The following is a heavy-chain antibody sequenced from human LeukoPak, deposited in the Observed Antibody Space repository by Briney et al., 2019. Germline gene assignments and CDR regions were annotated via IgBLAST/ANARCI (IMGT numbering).Heavy chain of an antibody. V-gene: IGHV3-23*01. CDR2: ISGSGASI. Sequence: PGGSLRLSCAASAFTFSSYAMNWVRQAPGKGLEGVSAISGSGASIYYADSVKGGFTISRDNSRNTLYLQMHSLRAEDTAVYYCVRTEGSGTYYPHFDYWGQGTLVTVSS. J-gene: IGHJ4*02. CDR1: AFTFSSYA. CDR3: VRTEGSGTYYPHFDY. D-gene: IGHD3-10*01.